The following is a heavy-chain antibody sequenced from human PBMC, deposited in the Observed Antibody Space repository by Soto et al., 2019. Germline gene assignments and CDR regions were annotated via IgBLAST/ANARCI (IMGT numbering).Heavy chain of an antibody. CDR1: DDPSTISNSY. CDR3: ARHRIEGVWRGFDY. CDR2: SSYNGGT. V-gene: IGHV4-39*01. Sequence: WETLSLACTVPDDPSTISNSYWGWLRQPPGKGLQWIGSSSYNGGTFYNPSLKGRVGISVDTSKKQSSLQVTSVTAADTAMYVCARHRIEGVWRGFDYWGQGSPVTSPQ. J-gene: IGHJ4*02. D-gene: IGHD1-1*01.